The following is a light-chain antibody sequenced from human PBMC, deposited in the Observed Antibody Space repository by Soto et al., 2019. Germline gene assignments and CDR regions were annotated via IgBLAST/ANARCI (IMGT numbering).Light chain of an antibody. Sequence: QPVLTQPPSASGTPGQRVTISCSGSSSNTGSNYVYWYQQLPGTAPKLLIYRNNQRPSGVPDRFSGSKSGTSASLAISGLRSEDEADYYCAAWDDSLSGYVFGTGTKLTVL. CDR1: SSNTGSNY. J-gene: IGLJ1*01. V-gene: IGLV1-47*01. CDR3: AAWDDSLSGYV. CDR2: RNN.